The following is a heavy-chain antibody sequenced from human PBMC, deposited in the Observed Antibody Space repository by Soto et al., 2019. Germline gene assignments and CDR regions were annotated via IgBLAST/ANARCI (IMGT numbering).Heavy chain of an antibody. D-gene: IGHD3-3*01. CDR2: IYSGGST. Sequence: GGSLRLSCAASGFTVSNNYMTWVRQAPGKGLECVSVIYSGGSTYYADSVKGRFTISRDNSKNTLYLQMNSLRAEDTGVYFCARDDFWSASGYSYYYMDVWGKGTTVTVSS. CDR3: ARDDFWSASGYSYYYMDV. CDR1: GFTVSNNY. V-gene: IGHV3-66*01. J-gene: IGHJ6*03.